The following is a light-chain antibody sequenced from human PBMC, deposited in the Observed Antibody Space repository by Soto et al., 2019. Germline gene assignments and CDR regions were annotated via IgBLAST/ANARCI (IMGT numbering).Light chain of an antibody. CDR3: QQYGTSPPT. V-gene: IGKV3-20*01. Sequence: VVLTQSPGTLSLSPGERATLSCRASQSVTSNYLAWYQQKPGQAPGLLIYDTSTRASGVPDRFSGSGSGADFTLTISRLEPEDFAVYFCQQYGTSPPTFGQGTKVDIK. CDR1: QSVTSNY. CDR2: DTS. J-gene: IGKJ1*01.